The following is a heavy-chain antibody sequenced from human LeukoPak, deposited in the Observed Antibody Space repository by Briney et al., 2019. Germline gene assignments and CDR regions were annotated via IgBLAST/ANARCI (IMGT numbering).Heavy chain of an antibody. CDR3: TTGIIAVAGNVFFDY. J-gene: IGHJ4*02. D-gene: IGHD6-19*01. CDR1: GFTFSNAW. Sequence: GGSLRLSCAASGFTFSNAWMSWVRQAPGKGLEWVGRIKSKTDGGTTDYAAPVKGRFTISRDDSKNTLYLQMNSLKTEDTAVYYCTTGIIAVAGNVFFDYWGQGTLVTVTS. V-gene: IGHV3-15*01. CDR2: IKSKTDGGTT.